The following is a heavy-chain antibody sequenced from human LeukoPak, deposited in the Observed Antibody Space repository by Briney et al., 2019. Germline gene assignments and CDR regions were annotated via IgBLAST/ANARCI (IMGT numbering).Heavy chain of an antibody. CDR3: AKDSSPGSFSAY. J-gene: IGHJ4*02. Sequence: PWGSLRLSCSASGFTFSRYDMHWVRQAPGKGLEYVSAISSNGGSTYYADSVTARFTTSRDNSRTTPHLHMSSLRVEDPAVYYCAKDSSPGSFSAYRGQGTLVTVSS. D-gene: IGHD3-10*01. V-gene: IGHV3-64D*06. CDR1: GFTFSRYD. CDR2: ISSNGGST.